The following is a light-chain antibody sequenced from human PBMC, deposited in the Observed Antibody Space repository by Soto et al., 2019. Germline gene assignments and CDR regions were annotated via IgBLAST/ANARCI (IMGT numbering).Light chain of an antibody. CDR3: QQYSYSLWT. CDR1: QSVTSTS. J-gene: IGKJ1*01. V-gene: IGKV3-20*01. Sequence: EIVLTQSPGTLSLSPGERATLYCRASQSVTSTSFAWYHQKPGQAPRLLIYNTSNRAGGIPARFSGSGSGTDFTLTIDRLEPEDFAVYYCQQYSYSLWTFGQGTKVEI. CDR2: NTS.